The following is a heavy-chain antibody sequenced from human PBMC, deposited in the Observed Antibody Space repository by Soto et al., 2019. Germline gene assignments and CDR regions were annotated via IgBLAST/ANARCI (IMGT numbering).Heavy chain of an antibody. CDR1: GFTFSSYS. Sequence: GGSLRLSCAASGFTFSSYSMNWVRQAPGKGLEWVSSISSSSSYIYYADSVKGRFTISRDNSKNTLYLQMNSLTAEDTAIYYCAREGREQLGRGGYFYYGMDVWGQGTAVTVSS. CDR3: AREGREQLGRGGYFYYGMDV. CDR2: ISSSSSYI. D-gene: IGHD1-26*01. J-gene: IGHJ6*02. V-gene: IGHV3-21*04.